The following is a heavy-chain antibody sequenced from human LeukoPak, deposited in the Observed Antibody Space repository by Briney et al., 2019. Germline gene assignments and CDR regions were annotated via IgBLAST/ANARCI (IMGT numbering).Heavy chain of an antibody. Sequence: SGTLSLTCAVYGGSFSGYYWSWIRQPPGKGLEWIGEINHSGSTNYNPSLKSRVTISVDTSKNQFSLKLSSVTAADTAVYYCARGRIVGARNFDYWGQGTLVTVSS. CDR3: ARGRIVGARNFDY. D-gene: IGHD1-26*01. CDR2: INHSGST. J-gene: IGHJ4*02. CDR1: GGSFSGYY. V-gene: IGHV4-34*01.